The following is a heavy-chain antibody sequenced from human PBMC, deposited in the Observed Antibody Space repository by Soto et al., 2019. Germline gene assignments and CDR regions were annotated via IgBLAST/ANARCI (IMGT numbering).Heavy chain of an antibody. CDR3: ARQNSLYKHDYSKPPSYYYYMDV. CDR2: IYYSGST. D-gene: IGHD4-4*01. CDR1: GGSISSYY. V-gene: IGHV4-59*08. Sequence: SETLSLTCTVSGGSISSYYWSWIRQPPGKGLEWIGYIYYSGSTNYNPSLKSRVTISVDTSKNQFSLKLSSVTAADTAVYYCARQNSLYKHDYSKPPSYYYYMDVWGKGTTVNVSS. J-gene: IGHJ6*03.